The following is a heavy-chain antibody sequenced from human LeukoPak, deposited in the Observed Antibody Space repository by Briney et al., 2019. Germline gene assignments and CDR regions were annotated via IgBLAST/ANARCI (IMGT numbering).Heavy chain of an antibody. CDR2: ISYDGSNK. CDR1: GFTFSSYA. Sequence: GGSLRLSCAASGFTFSSYAMHWVRQAPGKGLEWVAVISYDGSNKYYADSVKGRFTISRDNSKNTLYLQMNSLRAEDTAVYYCAKDRVGRLRYFDWLSHFDYWGQGTLVTASS. CDR3: AKDRVGRLRYFDWLSHFDY. J-gene: IGHJ4*02. V-gene: IGHV3-30-3*01. D-gene: IGHD3-9*01.